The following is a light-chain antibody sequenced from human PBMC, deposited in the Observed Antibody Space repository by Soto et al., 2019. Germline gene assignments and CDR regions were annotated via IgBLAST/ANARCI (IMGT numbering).Light chain of an antibody. V-gene: IGKV1-8*01. CDR2: AAS. CDR1: QGNNNY. Sequence: IRMTQSPSSFSATKRKKSTNTCWANQGNNNYLAWYQQKPWKSPKLLIYAASSLQSGVPLRFSGSGSWTDFTLTISFLQSEDFATYYCQQYYSYLALTFGGGTKVDIK. J-gene: IGKJ4*01. CDR3: QQYYSYLALT.